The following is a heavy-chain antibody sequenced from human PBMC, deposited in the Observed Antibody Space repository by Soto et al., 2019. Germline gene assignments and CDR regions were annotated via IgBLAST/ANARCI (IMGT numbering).Heavy chain of an antibody. Sequence: VKVSCKGSGYTFTDNYIHWVRQVPGKGLEWMGLVDPEDGQTAYAEKFQGRVTLSADTSTDTAYMQLSGLKSEDTAVYYCAIRRAYRNSWYYFDSWGQGTLVTVSS. CDR1: GYTFTDNY. D-gene: IGHD1-26*01. V-gene: IGHV1-69-2*01. CDR2: VDPEDGQT. J-gene: IGHJ4*02. CDR3: AIRRAYRNSWYYFDS.